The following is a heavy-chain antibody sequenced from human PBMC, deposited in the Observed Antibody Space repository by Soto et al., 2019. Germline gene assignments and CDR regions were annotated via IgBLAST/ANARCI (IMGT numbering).Heavy chain of an antibody. V-gene: IGHV1-69*04. J-gene: IGHJ3*02. CDR1: GGTFSSYG. D-gene: IGHD5-12*01. CDR2: IIPILGIE. CDR3: ARDREMATILNVFDI. Sequence: QVQLVQSGAEVKKPGSSVKVSCKASGGTFSSYGFNWMRQAPGQGLEWMGGIIPILGIENYAQKFQGRVTITADESTSIIYLELSSLRSENTAVYSCARDREMATILNVFDIWGQGTMVTVS.